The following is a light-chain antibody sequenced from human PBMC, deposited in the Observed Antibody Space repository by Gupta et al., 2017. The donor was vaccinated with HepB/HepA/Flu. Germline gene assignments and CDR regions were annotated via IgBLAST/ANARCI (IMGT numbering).Light chain of an antibody. CDR2: MNN. CDR1: SSNIGSYY. CDR3: ATWDGELRA. J-gene: IGLJ3*02. V-gene: IGLV1-47*01. Sequence: QSVLTQPPSASGTPGQRVTISCSGGSSNIGSYYVYWYQQFPGTAPKRLIYMNNKRPSGVPERFSGANSGNSASLAISGLRSEDEAEYFCATWDGELRAFGGGTRLTVL.